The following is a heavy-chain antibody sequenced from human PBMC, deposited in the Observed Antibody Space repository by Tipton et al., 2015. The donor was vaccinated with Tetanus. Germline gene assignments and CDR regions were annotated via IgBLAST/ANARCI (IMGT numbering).Heavy chain of an antibody. CDR2: IYYNGST. V-gene: IGHV4-59*01. J-gene: IGHJ4*02. D-gene: IGHD3-16*02. CDR1: GGSISYYY. Sequence: TLSLTCSVSGGSISYYYWSWIRQSPGKGLEWIGHIYYNGSTKYNPSLKSRVTVSLDTSKKHFSLRLSSVTAADTAVYYCARAHYDIVWGSYRPSSAGYFFDYWGQGTLVIVSS. CDR3: ARAHYDIVWGSYRPSSAGYFFDY.